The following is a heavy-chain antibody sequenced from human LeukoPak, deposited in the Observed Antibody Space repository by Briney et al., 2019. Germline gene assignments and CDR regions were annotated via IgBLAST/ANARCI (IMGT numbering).Heavy chain of an antibody. CDR2: IRYDGSNR. D-gene: IGHD3-3*01. CDR3: ATTRRDYDFWSGYRPIDY. Sequence: PGGSLRLSCAASGFIFSTYGMHWVRQAPGKGLEWVAFIRYDGSNRYYADSVKGRFTISRDNSKNTLYLQMNSLRAEDTAVYYCATTRRDYDFWSGYRPIDYWGQGTLVTVSS. J-gene: IGHJ4*02. V-gene: IGHV3-30*02. CDR1: GFIFSTYG.